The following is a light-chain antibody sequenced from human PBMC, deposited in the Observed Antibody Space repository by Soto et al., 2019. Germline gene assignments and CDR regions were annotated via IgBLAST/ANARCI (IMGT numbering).Light chain of an antibody. CDR1: SSNTGAGYD. J-gene: IGLJ2*01. V-gene: IGLV1-40*01. CDR3: QSYDSVLSASV. CDR2: SDI. Sequence: QSVLTQPPSVSGAPGQRLTISCTGSSSNTGAGYDVHWYQQFPGTAPKLLIFSDINRPSGVPARFSASKSGSSASLAISGLQAEDEADYYCQSYDSVLSASVFGGGTKLTVL.